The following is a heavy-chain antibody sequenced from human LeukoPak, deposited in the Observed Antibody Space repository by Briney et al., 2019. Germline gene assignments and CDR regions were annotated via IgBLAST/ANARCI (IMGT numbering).Heavy chain of an antibody. Sequence: PGGSLRLSCAASGFTFSSYAMSWVRQAPGKGLEWVSAISASGTDTYYADSVKGRFALSRDNSKNTVYLQMNSLGAEDTAVYYCAKRYSYGLEAVAGVNWGQGTLVTVSS. D-gene: IGHD5-18*01. J-gene: IGHJ4*02. CDR2: ISASGTDT. CDR3: AKRYSYGLEAVAGVN. CDR1: GFTFSSYA. V-gene: IGHV3-23*01.